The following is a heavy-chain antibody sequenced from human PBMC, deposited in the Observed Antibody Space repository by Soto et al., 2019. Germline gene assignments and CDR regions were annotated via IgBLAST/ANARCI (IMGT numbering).Heavy chain of an antibody. V-gene: IGHV3-21*01. J-gene: IGHJ6*02. CDR3: ARDSHYYDFWSGYYPYYYGMDV. D-gene: IGHD3-3*01. CDR1: GFTFSNYD. Sequence: GGSLRLSCAASGFTFSNYDMNWVRQAPGKGLEWVSSISSSSSYIYYADSVKGRFTISRDNAKNSLYLQMNSLRAEDTAVYYCARDSHYYDFWSGYYPYYYGMDVWGQGTTVTVSS. CDR2: ISSSSSYI.